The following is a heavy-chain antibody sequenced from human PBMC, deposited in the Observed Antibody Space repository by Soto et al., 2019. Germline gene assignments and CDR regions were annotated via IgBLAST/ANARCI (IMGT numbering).Heavy chain of an antibody. Sequence: QVHLVESGGGVAQPGRSLRLSCAASGFTFSSYGMHWVRQAPGKGLEWVAMISYDGSLKYYADSVKGRFTISRDNSKSALYMQMNSLRHEDTAVYYCAKDFKVSGSYYGSLNYYYGMDVWGQGTTVIVSS. J-gene: IGHJ6*02. V-gene: IGHV3-30*18. CDR1: GFTFSSYG. CDR2: ISYDGSLK. D-gene: IGHD3-10*01. CDR3: AKDFKVSGSYYGSLNYYYGMDV.